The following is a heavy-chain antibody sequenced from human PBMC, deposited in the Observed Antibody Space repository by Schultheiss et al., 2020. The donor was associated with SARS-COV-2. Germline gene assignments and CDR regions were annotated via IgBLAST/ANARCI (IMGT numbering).Heavy chain of an antibody. CDR1: GFTFSSYA. V-gene: IGHV3-30*01. D-gene: IGHD3-10*01. CDR3: ARAGYYGSGSYYNDDYYYYYGMDV. J-gene: IGHJ6*02. Sequence: GGSLRLSCAASGFTFSSYAMHWVRQAPGKGLEWVAVISYDGSNKYYADSVKGRFTISRDNSKNTLYLQMNSLRAEDTAVYYCARAGYYGSGSYYNDDYYYYYGMDVWGQGTTVTGSS. CDR2: ISYDGSNK.